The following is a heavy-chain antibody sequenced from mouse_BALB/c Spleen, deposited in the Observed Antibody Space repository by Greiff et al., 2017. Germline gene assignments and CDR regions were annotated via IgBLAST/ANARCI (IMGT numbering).Heavy chain of an antibody. CDR2: ISSGGSYT. CDR3: ARHYDGDYYAMDY. Sequence: DVQLQESGGDLVKPGGSLKLSCAASGFTFSSYGMSWVRQTPDKRLEWVATISSGGSYTYYPDSVKGRFTISRDNAKNTLYLQMSSLKSEDTAMYYCARHYDGDYYAMDYWGQGTSVTVSS. D-gene: IGHD2-12*01. J-gene: IGHJ4*01. CDR1: GFTFSSYG. V-gene: IGHV5-6*01.